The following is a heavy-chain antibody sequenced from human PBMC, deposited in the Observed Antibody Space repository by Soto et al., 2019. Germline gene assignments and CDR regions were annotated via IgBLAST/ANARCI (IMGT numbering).Heavy chain of an antibody. Sequence: QVQLVESGGGVVQPGRSLRLSCAASGFTFSSYAMHWVRQAPGKGLEWVAVISYDGSNKYYADSVKGRFTISRDNSKNTLYRQMNSLRAEDTAVYYCARGKGSTTVTPDASWGQGTLVAVSS. CDR3: ARGKGSTTVTPDAS. V-gene: IGHV3-30-3*01. J-gene: IGHJ5*02. CDR2: ISYDGSNK. D-gene: IGHD4-17*01. CDR1: GFTFSSYA.